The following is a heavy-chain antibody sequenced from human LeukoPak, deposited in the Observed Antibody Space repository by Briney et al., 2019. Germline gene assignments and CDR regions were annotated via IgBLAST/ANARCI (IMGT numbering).Heavy chain of an antibody. D-gene: IGHD5-24*01. CDR3: ASAARQRWLQIDY. J-gene: IGHJ4*02. CDR1: GFTFNRYW. Sequence: GGSLRLSCAASGFTFNRYWMNWVRQAPGKGLEWVANIKQDGGQKYYVDSVKGRFTISRDNAKNSLYLQMDSLRAEDTAVYYCASAARQRWLQIDYWGQGTLVTVSP. V-gene: IGHV3-7*03. CDR2: IKQDGGQK.